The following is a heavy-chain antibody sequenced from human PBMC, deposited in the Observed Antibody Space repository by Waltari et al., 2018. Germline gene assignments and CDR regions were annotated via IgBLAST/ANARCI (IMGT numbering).Heavy chain of an antibody. CDR3: ARASATGDYGPLSLYYYYMDV. Sequence: QVQLVQSGAEVKKPGASVKVSCKASGYTFTSYDINWVRQATGQGLEWMGWMNPNSGNTGYAQKFQGRVTITRNTSISTAYMELSSLRSEDTAVYYCARASATGDYGPLSLYYYYMDVWGKGTTVTVSS. J-gene: IGHJ6*03. CDR1: GYTFTSYD. CDR2: MNPNSGNT. V-gene: IGHV1-8*03. D-gene: IGHD4-17*01.